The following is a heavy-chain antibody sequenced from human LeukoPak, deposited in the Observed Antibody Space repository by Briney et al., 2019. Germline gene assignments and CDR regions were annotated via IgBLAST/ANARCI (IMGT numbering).Heavy chain of an antibody. D-gene: IGHD2-8*01. CDR1: GGSFSGYY. J-gene: IGHJ4*02. Sequence: SETLSLTCAVYGGSFSGYYWSWIRQPPGKGLGWIGEINHSGSTNYNPSLKSRVTISVDTSKNQFSLKLSSVTAADTAVYYCARGLVVDCTNGVCYRVNFDYWGQGTLVTVSS. CDR2: INHSGST. V-gene: IGHV4-34*01. CDR3: ARGLVVDCTNGVCYRVNFDY.